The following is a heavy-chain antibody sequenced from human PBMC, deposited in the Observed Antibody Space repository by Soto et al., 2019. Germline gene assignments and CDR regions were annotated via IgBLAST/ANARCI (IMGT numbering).Heavy chain of an antibody. CDR1: GGSISSCGHY. CDR2: IYHSGYT. D-gene: IGHD2-15*01. CDR3: ARAVGNSFFDF. Sequence: QVQLQESGPGLVKPSQTLSLTCTVSGGSISSCGHYWSWIRQHPGKGLEWIGYIYHSGYTDYTPSLRSRAPRSVDTSTNHFSLKLSSVTAADTAVYYCARAVGNSFFDFWGQGAQVTVSS. V-gene: IGHV4-31*03. J-gene: IGHJ4*02.